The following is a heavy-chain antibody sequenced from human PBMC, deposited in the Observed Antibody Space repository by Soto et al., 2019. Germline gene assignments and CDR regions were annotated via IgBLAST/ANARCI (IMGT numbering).Heavy chain of an antibody. CDR2: IVVGSGNT. J-gene: IGHJ4*02. Sequence: QMQLVQSGPEVKKPGTSVKVSCEASGFTFTSSAMQWVRQARGQRLEWIGWIVVGSGNTNYAQKFQERVTITRDMSTSTAYMELSSLRSEDTAVYYCAASLEDIVVVVGASPPNYWGQGTLVTVSS. CDR3: AASLEDIVVVVGASPPNY. CDR1: GFTFTSSA. D-gene: IGHD2-15*01. V-gene: IGHV1-58*02.